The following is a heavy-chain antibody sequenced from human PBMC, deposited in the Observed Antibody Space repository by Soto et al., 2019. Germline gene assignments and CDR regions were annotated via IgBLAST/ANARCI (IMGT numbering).Heavy chain of an antibody. CDR3: ARLRRDWGDAFDL. J-gene: IGHJ3*01. D-gene: IGHD3-16*01. V-gene: IGHV1-69*01. Sequence: QVQLVQSGADVKKPGSSVKVSCKTSGGSSGSSAISWVRQAPAQGLEWMGEIIPVFDKANYAQNFQGRLTSTADELTGTVFMELSSLRSEDPAVYFCARLRRDWGDAFDLWGLGTFVTVSS. CDR1: GGSSGSSA. CDR2: IIPVFDKA.